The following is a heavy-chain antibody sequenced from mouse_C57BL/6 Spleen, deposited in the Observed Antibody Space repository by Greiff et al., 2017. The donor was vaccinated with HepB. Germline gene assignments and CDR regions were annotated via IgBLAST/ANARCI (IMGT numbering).Heavy chain of an antibody. J-gene: IGHJ2*01. D-gene: IGHD1-1*01. V-gene: IGHV1-7*01. CDR2: INPSSGYT. CDR3: ARWAYYGSRNYLDY. Sequence: VQLQQSGAELAKPGASVKLSCKASGYTFTSYWMHWVKQRPGQGLEWIGYINPSSGYTKYNQKFKDKANLTADTSSSTAYMQLNSLTYEDSAVYYCARWAYYGSRNYLDYWGQGTTLTVSS. CDR1: GYTFTSYW.